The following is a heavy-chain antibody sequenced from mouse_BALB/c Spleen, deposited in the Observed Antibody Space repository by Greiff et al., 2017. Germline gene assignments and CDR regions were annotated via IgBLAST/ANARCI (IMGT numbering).Heavy chain of an antibody. CDR3: ARYRIVPYAMDY. CDR2: ILPGSGST. CDR1: GYTFSSYW. V-gene: IGHV1-9*01. D-gene: IGHD2-14*01. Sequence: QVQLQQSGAELMKPGASVKISCKATGYTFSSYWIEWVKQRPGHGLEWIGEILPGSGSTNYNEKFKGKATFTAATSSSTAYMQLSSLTSEDSAVYFCARYRIVPYAMDYWGQGTSVTVSS. J-gene: IGHJ4*01.